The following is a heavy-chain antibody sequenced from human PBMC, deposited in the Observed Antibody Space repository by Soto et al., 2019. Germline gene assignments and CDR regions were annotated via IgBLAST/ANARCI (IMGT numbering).Heavy chain of an antibody. CDR2: ISGSGGTT. CDR1: GFTFISYA. CDR3: AKVHGSGNYHNFPDY. J-gene: IGHJ4*02. Sequence: WGSLRLSCAASGFTFISYAIIFFRQSPGKGLEWVSLISGSGGTTYYADSVKGRFTISRDNSKNTLYLQMNSLRAEDTAVYYCAKVHGSGNYHNFPDYWGQGTLVTVSS. V-gene: IGHV3-23*01. D-gene: IGHD3-10*01.